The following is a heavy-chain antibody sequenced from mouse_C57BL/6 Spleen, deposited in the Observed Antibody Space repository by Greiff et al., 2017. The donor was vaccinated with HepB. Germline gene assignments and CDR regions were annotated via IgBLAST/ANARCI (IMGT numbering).Heavy chain of an antibody. Sequence: QVHVKQSGAELVRPGSSVKLSCKASGYTFTSYWMHWVKQRPIQGLEWIGNIDPSDSETHYNQKFKDKATLTVDKSSSTAYMQLSSLTSEDSAVYYCARRPNWYFDVWGTGTTVTVSS. V-gene: IGHV1-52*01. CDR3: ARRPNWYFDV. CDR1: GYTFTSYW. J-gene: IGHJ1*03. CDR2: IDPSDSET.